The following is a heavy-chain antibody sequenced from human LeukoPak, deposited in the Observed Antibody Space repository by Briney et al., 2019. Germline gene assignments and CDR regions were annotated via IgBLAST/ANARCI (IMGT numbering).Heavy chain of an antibody. CDR1: GFTFGSYG. CDR2: IWYDGSNK. Sequence: PGRSLRLSCAASGFTFGSYGMHWVRQAPGKGLEWVAVIWYDGSNKYYADSVKGRFTISRDNSKNTLYLQMNSLSAEDTAVYYCARAGYCSGGSCYSDYYYYGMDVWGQGTTVTVSS. J-gene: IGHJ6*02. D-gene: IGHD2-15*01. V-gene: IGHV3-33*01. CDR3: ARAGYCSGGSCYSDYYYYGMDV.